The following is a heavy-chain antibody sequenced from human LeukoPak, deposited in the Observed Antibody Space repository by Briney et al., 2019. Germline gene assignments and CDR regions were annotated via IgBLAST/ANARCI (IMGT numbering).Heavy chain of an antibody. CDR1: GGAFRGLY. D-gene: IGHD6-13*01. J-gene: IGHJ6*02. CDR2: INHSGST. V-gene: IGHV4-34*01. Sequence: SETLSLPCAVFGGAFRGLYWSWVRQPPGEGGEWVGGINHSGSTNYNPSLKSRVTISVDTSKNQFSLRLSSVTAADTAVYYCARAGTAAAGTENYYYGMDVWGQGTTVTVSS. CDR3: ARAGTAAAGTENYYYGMDV.